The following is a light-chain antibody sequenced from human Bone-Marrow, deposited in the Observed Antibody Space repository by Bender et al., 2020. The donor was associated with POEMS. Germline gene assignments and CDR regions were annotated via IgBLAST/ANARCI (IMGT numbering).Light chain of an antibody. J-gene: IGLJ3*02. CDR2: NNS. V-gene: IGLV1-44*01. Sequence: QSVLTQLPSASGTPGQRVTISCSGSSSKFGSYPVNWYQQLPGAAPKLVIFNNSQRPSGVPDRFSGSNSGTSASLAISGLLFDDEADFYCATWDDSLNGWVFGGGTKLTVL. CDR3: ATWDDSLNGWV. CDR1: SSKFGSYP.